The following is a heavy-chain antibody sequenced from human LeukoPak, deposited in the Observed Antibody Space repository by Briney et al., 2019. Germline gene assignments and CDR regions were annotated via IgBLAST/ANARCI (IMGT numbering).Heavy chain of an antibody. CDR1: GGSISSSSYY. D-gene: IGHD3-22*01. Sequence: SETLSLTCTVSGGSISSSSYYWGWIRQPPGKGLEWIGSIYYSGSTYYNPSLKSRVTISVDTSKNQLSLKLSSVTAADTAVYYCARQVRQSYYYDSSGYVDYWGQGTLVTVSS. V-gene: IGHV4-39*01. CDR3: ARQVRQSYYYDSSGYVDY. J-gene: IGHJ4*02. CDR2: IYYSGST.